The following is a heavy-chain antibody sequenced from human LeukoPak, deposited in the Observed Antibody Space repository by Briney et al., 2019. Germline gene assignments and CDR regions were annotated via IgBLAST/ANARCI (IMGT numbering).Heavy chain of an antibody. Sequence: ASVKVCCKASGYTFTSYGISWVRQAPGQGLEWMGWISAYNGNTNYAQKLQGRVTMTTDTSTSTAYMELRSLRSDDTAVYYCARVSWFGESEDLDYWGQGTLVTVSS. V-gene: IGHV1-18*01. D-gene: IGHD3-10*01. J-gene: IGHJ4*02. CDR3: ARVSWFGESEDLDY. CDR1: GYTFTSYG. CDR2: ISAYNGNT.